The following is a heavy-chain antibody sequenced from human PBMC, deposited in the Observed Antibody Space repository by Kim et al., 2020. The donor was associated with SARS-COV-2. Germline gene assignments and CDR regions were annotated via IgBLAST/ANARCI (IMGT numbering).Heavy chain of an antibody. V-gene: IGHV3-30*04. CDR1: GFTFSSYA. J-gene: IGHJ6*02. CDR2: ISYDGSNK. CDR3: AREEFGRWQGQYYYYYGMDV. Sequence: GGSLRLSCAASGFTFSSYAMHWVRQAPGKGLEWVAVISYDGSNKYYADSVKGRFTISRDNSKNTLYLQMNSLRAEDTAVYYCAREEFGRWQGQYYYYYGMDVWGQGTTVTVSS. D-gene: IGHD3-10*01.